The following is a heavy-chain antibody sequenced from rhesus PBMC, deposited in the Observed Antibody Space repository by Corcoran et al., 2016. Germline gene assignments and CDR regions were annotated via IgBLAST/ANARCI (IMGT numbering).Heavy chain of an antibody. CDR1: GYTFPDYY. D-gene: IGHD6-31*01. V-gene: IGHV1-111*02. Sequence: EVQLVQSGAEVKKPGASVKISCKASGYTFPDYYLPWLRQAPGKGLEWRGRVDPEEGEAIHAQKFQDRVTITADTSTDTAYMELSSLRSEDTAVYYCATGGGLAAAYFDYWGQGVLVTVSS. J-gene: IGHJ4*01. CDR2: VDPEEGEA. CDR3: ATGGGLAAAYFDY.